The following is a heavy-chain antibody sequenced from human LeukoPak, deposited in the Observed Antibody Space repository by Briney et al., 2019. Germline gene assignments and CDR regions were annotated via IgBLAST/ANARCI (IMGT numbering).Heavy chain of an antibody. Sequence: GRSLRLSCAASGFTFSSYAMHWVRQAPGKGLEWVAVISYDGSNKYYADSVKGRFTISRDNSKNTLYLQMNSLRAEDTAVYYCARDLYDSSGFSDYWGQGTLVTVSS. CDR1: GFTFSSYA. D-gene: IGHD3-22*01. CDR3: ARDLYDSSGFSDY. J-gene: IGHJ4*02. V-gene: IGHV3-30*01. CDR2: ISYDGSNK.